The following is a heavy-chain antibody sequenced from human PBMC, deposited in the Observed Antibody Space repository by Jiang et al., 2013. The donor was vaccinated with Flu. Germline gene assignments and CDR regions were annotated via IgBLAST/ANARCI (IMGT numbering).Heavy chain of an antibody. D-gene: IGHD2-8*02. J-gene: IGHJ6*04. V-gene: IGHV5-51*01. CDR3: ARRGVPGDGMDV. Sequence: GYSFSNYWIGWVRQMPGKGLEWMGIIYPAVSNPTYSPSFQGHVTISADKSTNTAYLQWSSLKASDTAMYYCARRGVPGDGMDVWGKGTTVTVSS. CDR2: IYPAVSNP. CDR1: GYSFSNYW.